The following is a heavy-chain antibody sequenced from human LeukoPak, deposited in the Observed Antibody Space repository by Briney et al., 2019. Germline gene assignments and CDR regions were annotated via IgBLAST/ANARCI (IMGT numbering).Heavy chain of an antibody. J-gene: IGHJ4*02. V-gene: IGHV4-39*01. D-gene: IGHD3-16*02. CDR2: IYYRGST. Sequence: SETLSLTCTVSGGSISSSSYYWGWFRQPPGKGLEWIGSIYYRGSTSYNPSLKSRLTISVDTSKNQFSLKLSSVTAADTAVYYCARQELSRSHFDYWGQGTLVTVSS. CDR3: ARQELSRSHFDY. CDR1: GGSISSSSYY.